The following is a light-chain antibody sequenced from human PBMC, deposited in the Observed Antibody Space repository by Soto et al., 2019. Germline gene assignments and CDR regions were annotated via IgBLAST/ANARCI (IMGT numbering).Light chain of an antibody. V-gene: IGKV3-15*01. Sequence: EMVMTQSPATLSVSPGDRATLSCRASQSVRSYLAWYQQKPGQSPRLLISGASTRATGFPARFSGSGSGTEFTLTISNLQSEDVAVYYCQQYNNWPYTFGQGTKLEIK. J-gene: IGKJ2*01. CDR1: QSVRSY. CDR2: GAS. CDR3: QQYNNWPYT.